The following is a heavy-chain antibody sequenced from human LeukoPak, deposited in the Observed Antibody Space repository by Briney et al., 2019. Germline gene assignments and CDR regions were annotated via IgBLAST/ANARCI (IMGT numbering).Heavy chain of an antibody. CDR2: IYHSGST. J-gene: IGHJ3*02. V-gene: IGHV4-30-2*01. CDR3: ARDCDRTDAFDI. D-gene: IGHD3-22*01. Sequence: SQTLSLTCAVSGGSISSGGYSWSWIRQPPGKGLEWIGYIYHSGSTYYNPSLKSRVTISVDRSKNQFSLKLSSVTAADTAVYYCARDCDRTDAFDIWGRGTMVTVSS. CDR1: GGSISSGGYS.